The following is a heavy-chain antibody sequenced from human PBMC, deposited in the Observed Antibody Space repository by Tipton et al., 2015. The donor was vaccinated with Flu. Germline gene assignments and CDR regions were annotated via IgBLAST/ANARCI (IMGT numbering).Heavy chain of an antibody. D-gene: IGHD6-25*01. V-gene: IGHV4-39*07. CDR1: GGSVSSSDFY. J-gene: IGHJ4*02. CDR2: IFHSGTT. Sequence: TLSLTCTVSGGSVSSSDFYWGWVRQPPGKGPEWIGSIFHSGTTYYDLSLQSRVTISVDTSKNQFSLKMKSVTVADTAVYYCTRQVKAATRSTSWGQGTLVTVSS. CDR3: TRQVKAATRSTS.